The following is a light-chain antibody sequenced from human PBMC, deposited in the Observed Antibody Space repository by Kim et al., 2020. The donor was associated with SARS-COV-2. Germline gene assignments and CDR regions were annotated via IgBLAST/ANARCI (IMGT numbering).Light chain of an antibody. CDR3: QQYNNWPLT. CDR1: QSVSSN. Sequence: VSRGERATHSCRASQSVSSNLAWYQQKPGQAPRLLIYGASTRATGIPARFSGSGSGTEFTLTISSLQSEDFAVYYCQQYNNWPLTFGGGTKVDIK. CDR2: GAS. J-gene: IGKJ4*01. V-gene: IGKV3-15*01.